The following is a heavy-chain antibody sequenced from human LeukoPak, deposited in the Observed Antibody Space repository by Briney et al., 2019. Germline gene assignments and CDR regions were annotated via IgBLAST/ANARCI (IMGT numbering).Heavy chain of an antibody. CDR2: VSISSGTI. Sequence: GGSLRLSCAASGFTFSSYWMSWVRQAPGKGLEWISFVSISSGTIYYADSVNGRFRISRDNAKSSLDLEMNSLRAEDTAVYYCARAMSTFGGVRNYFDSWGQGTLVTVSS. CDR3: ARAMSTFGGVRNYFDS. J-gene: IGHJ4*02. CDR1: GFTFSSYW. D-gene: IGHD3-16*01. V-gene: IGHV3-48*04.